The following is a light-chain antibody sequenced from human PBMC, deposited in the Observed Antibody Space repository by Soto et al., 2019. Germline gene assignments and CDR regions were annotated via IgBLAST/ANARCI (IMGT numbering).Light chain of an antibody. CDR2: WAS. J-gene: IGKJ1*01. CDR1: QSILFNSNNKNY. V-gene: IGKV4-1*01. CDR3: QQYGGSPRT. Sequence: DIAMTQSPDSLAVSLGERATIHCKSSQSILFNSNNKNYLAWYQQKPGQPPKLLIYWASTRESGVPDRFSGSGSGTDFTLTITRLEPEDFAVYYCQQYGGSPRTFGQGTKVDIK.